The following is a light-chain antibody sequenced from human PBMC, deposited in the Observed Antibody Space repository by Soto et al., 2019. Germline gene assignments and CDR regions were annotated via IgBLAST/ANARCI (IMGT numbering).Light chain of an antibody. V-gene: IGKV3-20*01. CDR3: QQYNDWPLFT. CDR1: QTFASSY. J-gene: IGKJ3*01. CDR2: AAS. Sequence: EIVLTQSPGTLSLSPGERATLSCRASQTFASSYLAWYQQKPGQAPRLLIYAASTRAAGIPGRFSGSGSGADYTLTISRLEPEDFAVYYCQQYNDWPLFTFGPGTKVDIK.